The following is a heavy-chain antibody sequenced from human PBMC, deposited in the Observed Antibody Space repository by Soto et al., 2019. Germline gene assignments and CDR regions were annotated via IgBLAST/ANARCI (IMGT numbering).Heavy chain of an antibody. V-gene: IGHV1-8*01. D-gene: IGHD6-13*01. J-gene: IGHJ2*01. CDR3: AIMATAAWWYFDL. Sequence: QVQLVQSGAEVKKPGASVKVSCKASGYTFTSYDINWVRQATGQGLEWMGWMNPNSGNTGYAQKFQGRVTMTRNTSISTAYMERSSLRSEDTAVYYGAIMATAAWWYFDLWGRGTLVTVSS. CDR1: GYTFTSYD. CDR2: MNPNSGNT.